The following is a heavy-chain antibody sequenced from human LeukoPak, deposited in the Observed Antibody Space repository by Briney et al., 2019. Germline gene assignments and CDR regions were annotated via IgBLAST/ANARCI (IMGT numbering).Heavy chain of an antibody. CDR1: GFTFSSYG. CDR2: IRYDGSNE. J-gene: IGHJ4*02. CDR3: AKMGCSSNSCQGADY. D-gene: IGHD2-2*01. V-gene: IGHV3-30*02. Sequence: QSGGSLRLSCAASGFTFSSYGMSWVRQAPGKGLEWVTFIRYDGSNEYYADSVKGRFTISRDNSKNTLYLQMNSLRAEDTAVYYCAKMGCSSNSCQGADYWGQGTLVTVSS.